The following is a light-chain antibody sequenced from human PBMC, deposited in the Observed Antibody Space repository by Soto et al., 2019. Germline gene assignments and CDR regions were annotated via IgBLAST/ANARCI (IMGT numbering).Light chain of an antibody. Sequence: QSVLTQAPSASGSPGQSVTISCTGTSSYVGGYNYVSWYQQHPGKAPKLMIYEVSKRPSGVPDRFSGSKSGNTASLTVSGLQAEDEADYYCSSYVGTNSYVFGTGNKVTVL. CDR2: EVS. CDR1: SSYVGGYNY. J-gene: IGLJ1*01. V-gene: IGLV2-8*01. CDR3: SSYVGTNSYV.